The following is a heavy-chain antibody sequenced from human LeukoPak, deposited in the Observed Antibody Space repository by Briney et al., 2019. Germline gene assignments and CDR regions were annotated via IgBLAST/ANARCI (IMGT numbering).Heavy chain of an antibody. Sequence: GGSLRLSCAASGFTFSSYAMSWVRQAPGKGLEWVSAISGSGGSTYYADSVKGRFTISRDNSKNTLYLQMNNLRAEDTAIYYCAKAANYDILTGYYLDYWGQGTLVTVSS. V-gene: IGHV3-23*01. J-gene: IGHJ4*02. CDR1: GFTFSSYA. CDR3: AKAANYDILTGYYLDY. D-gene: IGHD3-9*01. CDR2: ISGSGGST.